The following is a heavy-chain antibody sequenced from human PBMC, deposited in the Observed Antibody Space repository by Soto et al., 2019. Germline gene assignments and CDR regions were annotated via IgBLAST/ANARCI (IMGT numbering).Heavy chain of an antibody. CDR2: INAGNGNT. Sequence: ASVKVSCKASGYTFTSYAMHWVRQAPGQRLEWMGWINAGNGNTKYSQKFQGRVTITRDTSASTAYMELSSLRSEDTAVYYCARGSSSPSIYYSYYYMDVWGKGTTVTVSS. J-gene: IGHJ6*03. CDR3: ARGSSSPSIYYSYYYMDV. D-gene: IGHD6-6*01. CDR1: GYTFTSYA. V-gene: IGHV1-3*01.